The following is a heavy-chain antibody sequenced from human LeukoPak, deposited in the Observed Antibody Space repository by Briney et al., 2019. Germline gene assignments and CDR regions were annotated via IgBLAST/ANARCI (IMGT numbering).Heavy chain of an antibody. CDR2: IYTSGST. CDR3: ASGGYSYGYVDAFDI. D-gene: IGHD5-18*01. CDR1: GGSISSYY. J-gene: IGHJ3*02. V-gene: IGHV4-4*07. Sequence: KASVTLSLTCTVSGGSISSYYWSWLRQPAGKGLEWIGRIYTSGSTNYNPSLKSRVTMSVDTSKNQFSLKLSSVTAADTAVYYCASGGYSYGYVDAFDIWGQGTMVTVSS.